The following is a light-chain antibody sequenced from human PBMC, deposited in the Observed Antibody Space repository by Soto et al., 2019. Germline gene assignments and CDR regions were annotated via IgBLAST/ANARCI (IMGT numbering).Light chain of an antibody. V-gene: IGKV3-20*01. J-gene: IGKJ3*01. CDR1: RSFSSTY. CDR3: QQYATLPIT. Sequence: EIVLTQSPGTLSLSPGERATLSCRASRSFSSTYLAWYQQKPGQAPRLLIYGASSRATGIPDRFSGSGSGTDVTLTISRLEPEDFAVYYCQQYATLPITFGPGTRVEIK. CDR2: GAS.